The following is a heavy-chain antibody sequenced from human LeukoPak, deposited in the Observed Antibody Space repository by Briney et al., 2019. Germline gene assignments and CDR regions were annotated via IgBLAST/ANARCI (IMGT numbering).Heavy chain of an antibody. CDR2: ISGSGGST. J-gene: IGHJ4*02. CDR3: AKDLTRWLRYFDY. CDR1: GFTFSSYA. D-gene: IGHD3-9*01. Sequence: GGSLRLSCVASGFTFSSYAMTWVRQAPGKGLEWVSTISGSGGSTYYADSVKGRFTISRDNSKNTLYLQMNSLRAEDTAVYYCAKDLTRWLRYFDYWGQGTLVTVSS. V-gene: IGHV3-23*01.